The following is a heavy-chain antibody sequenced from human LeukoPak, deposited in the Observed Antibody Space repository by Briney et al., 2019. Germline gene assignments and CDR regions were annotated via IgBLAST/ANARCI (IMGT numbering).Heavy chain of an antibody. Sequence: PGGSLRLSCAASGFTFSSYSMNWVRQAPGKGLEWVSSISSSSSYIYYADSVKGRFTISRDNAKNSLYLQMNSLRAEDTAVYYCARGGARNEYYYGSGTVCDYWGQGTLVTVSS. D-gene: IGHD3-10*01. J-gene: IGHJ4*02. CDR3: ARGGARNEYYYGSGTVCDY. CDR1: GFTFSSYS. V-gene: IGHV3-21*04. CDR2: ISSSSSYI.